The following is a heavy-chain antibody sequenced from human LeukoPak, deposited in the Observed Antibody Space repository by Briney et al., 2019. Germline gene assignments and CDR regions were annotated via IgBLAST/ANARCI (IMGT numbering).Heavy chain of an antibody. CDR2: ISGSGGST. CDR1: AFTFSSYA. J-gene: IGHJ4*02. CDR3: AKKDYDILTGYTGAVDY. D-gene: IGHD3-9*01. Sequence: GGSLRLSCAASAFTFSSYAMSWVRQAPGKGLEWVSAISGSGGSTYYADSVKGRFTISRDNSKNTLYLQMNSLRAEDTAVYYCAKKDYDILTGYTGAVDYWGQGTLVTVSS. V-gene: IGHV3-23*01.